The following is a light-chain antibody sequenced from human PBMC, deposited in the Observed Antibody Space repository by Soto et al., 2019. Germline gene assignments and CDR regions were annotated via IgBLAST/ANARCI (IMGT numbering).Light chain of an antibody. V-gene: IGLV1-40*01. CDR1: SSNIGAGYD. J-gene: IGLJ2*01. Sequence: QAVVTQPPSVSGAPGQRVTISCTGSSSNIGAGYDVHWYQQLPGTAPKLLIYGNSNRPSGVPDRFSGSKSGTSASLAITGLQAEDEADYYCQSYDSSLSVVVFGGETKLTVL. CDR3: QSYDSSLSVVV. CDR2: GNS.